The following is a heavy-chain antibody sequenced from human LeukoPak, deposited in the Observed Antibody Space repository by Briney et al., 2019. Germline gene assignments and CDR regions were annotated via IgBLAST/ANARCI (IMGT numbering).Heavy chain of an antibody. CDR3: TRGYSSSWYPLRLDY. CDR1: GFTFGDYA. J-gene: IGHJ4*02. D-gene: IGHD6-13*01. Sequence: GGSLRLSCTASGFTFGDYAMSWVRQAPGKGLEWVGFIRSKAYGRTTEYAASVKGRFTISRDDSKSIAYLQMNSLKTEDTAVYYCTRGYSSSWYPLRLDYWGQGTLVTVSS. CDR2: IRSKAYGRTT. V-gene: IGHV3-49*04.